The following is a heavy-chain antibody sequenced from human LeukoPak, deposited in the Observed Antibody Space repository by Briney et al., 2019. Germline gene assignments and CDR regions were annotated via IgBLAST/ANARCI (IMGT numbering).Heavy chain of an antibody. CDR3: AKDIGYYDSSGYYGYYFDY. Sequence: GGSLRLSCAASGFTFSSYVMHWVRQAPGKGLEWVAIISYDGSNEYYADSVKGRFTISRDNSKNTLYLQMNSLRAEDTAVYYCAKDIGYYDSSGYYGYYFDYWGQGTLVTVSS. J-gene: IGHJ4*02. D-gene: IGHD3-22*01. V-gene: IGHV3-30*04. CDR2: ISYDGSNE. CDR1: GFTFSSYV.